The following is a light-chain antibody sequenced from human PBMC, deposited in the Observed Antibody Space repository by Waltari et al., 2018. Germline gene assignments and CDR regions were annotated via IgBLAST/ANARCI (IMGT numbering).Light chain of an antibody. CDR1: PNNIGHYAH. CDR2: AVT. Sequence: QSALTQPASVSGSPGQSITFSCPGTPNNIGHYAHVSWYQHHPGKAPKPLIYAVTKRPSGVSDRFSGSRSGNTASLTISDLQPEDEADYYCSSYTNTALLLFGGGTKLTVL. CDR3: SSYTNTALLL. J-gene: IGLJ3*02. V-gene: IGLV2-14*01.